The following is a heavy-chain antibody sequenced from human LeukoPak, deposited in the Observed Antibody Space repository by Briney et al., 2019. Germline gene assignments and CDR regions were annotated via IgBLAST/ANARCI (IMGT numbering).Heavy chain of an antibody. CDR3: ARDLNY. Sequence: SETPSLTRTVSGGSTSSYYWSWIPHPPGKGLEWIEYIYYSESTNDNPSLKSRVTISVDTSKNQFSLKLSSVTAADRAVYYCARDLNYWVQGTLVTVSS. D-gene: IGHD3-9*01. CDR1: GGSTSSYY. CDR2: IYYSEST. J-gene: IGHJ4*02. V-gene: IGHV4-59*01.